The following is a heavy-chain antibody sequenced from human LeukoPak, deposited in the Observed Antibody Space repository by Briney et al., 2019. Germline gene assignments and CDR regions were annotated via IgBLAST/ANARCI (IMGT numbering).Heavy chain of an antibody. CDR2: TSYDGSNK. CDR1: GFTFSSYA. D-gene: IGHD5-18*01. J-gene: IGHJ4*02. Sequence: GGSLRLSCAASGFTFSSYAMHWVRQAPGKGLEWVALTSYDGSNKYYADSVKGRFTISRDNSKNTLYLQMNSLRTEDTAMYYCAKDVGYTFGHAFDYWGQGTLVTVSS. V-gene: IGHV3-30-3*01. CDR3: AKDVGYTFGHAFDY.